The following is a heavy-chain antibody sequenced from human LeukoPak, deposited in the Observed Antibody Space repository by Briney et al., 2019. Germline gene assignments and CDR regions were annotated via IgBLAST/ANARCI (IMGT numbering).Heavy chain of an antibody. CDR3: ARGRCSGGSCYFRYYYYYMDV. J-gene: IGHJ6*03. CDR2: INHSGST. D-gene: IGHD2-15*01. V-gene: IGHV4-34*01. CDR1: GGSFSGYY. Sequence: SETLSLTCAVYGGSFSGYYWSWIRQPPGKGLEWIGEINHSGSTNYNPSLKSRVTISVDTSKNQFSLKLSSVTAADTAVYYCARGRCSGGSCYFRYYYYYMDVWGKGTTVTVSS.